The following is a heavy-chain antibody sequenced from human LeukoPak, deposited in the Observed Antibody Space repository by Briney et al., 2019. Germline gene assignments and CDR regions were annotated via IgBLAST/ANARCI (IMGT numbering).Heavy chain of an antibody. CDR2: IKQDGSEK. CDR1: GFTFSSYW. J-gene: IGHJ4*02. Sequence: GGSLRLSCAASGFTFSSYWMSWVRQAPGKGLEWVANIKQDGSEKYYVDSVRGRFTISRDNAKNSLYLQMNSLRAEDTAVYYCAKTTVRPHKYYFDYWGQGTLVTVSS. D-gene: IGHD4-17*01. V-gene: IGHV3-7*01. CDR3: AKTTVRPHKYYFDY.